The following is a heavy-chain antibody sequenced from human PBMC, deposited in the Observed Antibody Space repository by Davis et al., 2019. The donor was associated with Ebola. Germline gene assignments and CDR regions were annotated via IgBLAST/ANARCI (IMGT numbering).Heavy chain of an antibody. J-gene: IGHJ6*03. Sequence: PSETLSLTCTVSGGSISSYYWSWIRQPPGKGLEWIGYIYYSGSTNYNPSLKSRVTISVDTSKNQFSLKVRSVTAADTAVYYCARDFPLDVWGKGTTVTVSS. CDR3: ARDFPLDV. CDR2: IYYSGST. V-gene: IGHV4-59*01. CDR1: GGSISSYY.